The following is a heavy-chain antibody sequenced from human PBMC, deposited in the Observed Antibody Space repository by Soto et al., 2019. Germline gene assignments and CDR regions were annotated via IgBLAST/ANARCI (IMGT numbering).Heavy chain of an antibody. V-gene: IGHV7-4-1*01. CDR1: GYTFTSYA. D-gene: IGHD6-19*01. CDR2: INTNTGNP. CDR3: ARGLSSGWYSWFDP. J-gene: IGHJ5*02. Sequence: QVPLVQSGSELKKPGASVKVSCKASGYTFTSYAMNWVRQAPGQGLEWMGWINTNTGNPTYAQGFTGRFVFSLDTSVSTAYLQICSLKAEDTAVYYCARGLSSGWYSWFDPWGQGTLVTVSS.